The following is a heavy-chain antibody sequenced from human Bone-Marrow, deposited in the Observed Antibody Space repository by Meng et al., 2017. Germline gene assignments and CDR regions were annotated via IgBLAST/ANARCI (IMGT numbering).Heavy chain of an antibody. CDR2: IYPGDSDT. CDR3: ARPSYYDSSGYCLGYFDL. Sequence: KVSCKGSGYSFTSYWIGWARQMPGKGLEWMGIIYPGDSDTRYSPSFQGQVTISADKSTSTAYLQWSSLKASDTAMYYCARPSYYDSSGYCLGYFDLWGRGTLVTVSS. D-gene: IGHD3-22*01. CDR1: GYSFTSYW. J-gene: IGHJ2*01. V-gene: IGHV5-51*01.